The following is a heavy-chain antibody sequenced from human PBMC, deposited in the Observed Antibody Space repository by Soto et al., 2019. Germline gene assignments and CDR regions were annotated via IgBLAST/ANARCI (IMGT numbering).Heavy chain of an antibody. CDR3: ARHGGLDV. CDR2: LYAGDSDT. V-gene: IGHV5-51*01. J-gene: IGHJ6*02. CDR1: GYSFTNYW. Sequence: PGESLKISCKGSGYSFTNYWIAWVRQMPGKGLEWMGILYAGDSDTRYSPSFQGQVTISADKSLTTAYVQWRSLEASDTAVYYCARHGGLDVWGQGTTVTVSS.